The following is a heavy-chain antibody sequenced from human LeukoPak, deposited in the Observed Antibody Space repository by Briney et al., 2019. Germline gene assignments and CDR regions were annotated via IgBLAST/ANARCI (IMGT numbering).Heavy chain of an antibody. CDR3: ARGSSGWFRY. Sequence: TSETLSLTCAVSGGSISSRNWWSWVRQPPGKGLEWIGEINHSGSTNYNPSLKSRVTISVDTSKNQFSLKLSSVTAADTAVYYCARGSSGWFRYWGQGTLVTVSS. CDR2: INHSGST. CDR1: GGSISSRNW. J-gene: IGHJ4*02. V-gene: IGHV4-4*02. D-gene: IGHD6-19*01.